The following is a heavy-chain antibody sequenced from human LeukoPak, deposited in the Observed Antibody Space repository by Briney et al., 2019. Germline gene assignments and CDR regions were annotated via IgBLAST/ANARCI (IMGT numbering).Heavy chain of an antibody. CDR2: IHYSGST. D-gene: IGHD4-11*01. V-gene: IGHV4-59*01. CDR3: ARLRGNYFPDY. CDR1: GGAMSGYY. J-gene: IGHJ4*02. Sequence: SETLSLTCTVSGGAMSGYYWTWIRQSPGRRLEWIAYIHYSGSTNYNPSLKSRVTISVDTSKNQFSLRLNSVTAADTAVYYCARLRGNYFPDYWGQGTRVTVSS.